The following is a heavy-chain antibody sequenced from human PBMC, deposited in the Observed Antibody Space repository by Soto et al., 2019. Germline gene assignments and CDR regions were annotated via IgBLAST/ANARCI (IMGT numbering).Heavy chain of an antibody. CDR2: ILPIFGTA. V-gene: IGHV1-69*01. D-gene: IGHD6-13*01. Sequence: QVQLVQSGAEVKKPGSSVKVSCKASGGTFSSYAISWVRQAPGQGLEWMGGILPIFGTANYAQKLQGRVTITADESTSTAYMELSSLRSEDTAVYYCARALYSSSWYGMDVWGQGTTVTVSS. CDR1: GGTFSSYA. J-gene: IGHJ6*02. CDR3: ARALYSSSWYGMDV.